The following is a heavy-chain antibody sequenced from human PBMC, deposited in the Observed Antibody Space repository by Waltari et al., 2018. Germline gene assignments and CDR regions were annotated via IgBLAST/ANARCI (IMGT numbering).Heavy chain of an antibody. V-gene: IGHV4-39*01. CDR2: LHYGGSS. J-gene: IGHJ2*01. CDR1: GVSISTSRYY. CDR3: ATLPIPLELWYFDL. Sequence: QLQLQESGQGLVNPSETLSLTCTVSGVSISTSRYYSVWIGQPPGKGLDWIGSLHYGGSSYFNPSLKSRVTISVDTSKNQFSLKLTSVTAADTAVYYCATLPIPLELWYFDLWGRGTLVTVSS. D-gene: IGHD1-7*01.